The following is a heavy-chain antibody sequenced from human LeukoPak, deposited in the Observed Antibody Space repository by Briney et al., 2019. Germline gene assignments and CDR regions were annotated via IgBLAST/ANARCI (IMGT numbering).Heavy chain of an antibody. CDR1: GFSFSSYA. Sequence: PGGSLRLSCAASGFSFSSYAMSWVRQAPGKGLEWGSTIIVSGSSTYYADSVKGRFTISRDNAKNTLYLQMSSLRAEDTAVYYCAKVRGSNWDPFDYWGQGTLVTVSS. CDR3: AKVRGSNWDPFDY. J-gene: IGHJ4*02. V-gene: IGHV3-23*01. CDR2: IIVSGSST. D-gene: IGHD1-1*01.